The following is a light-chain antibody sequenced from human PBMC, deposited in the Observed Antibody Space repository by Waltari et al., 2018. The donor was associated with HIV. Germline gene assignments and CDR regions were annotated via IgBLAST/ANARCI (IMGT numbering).Light chain of an antibody. CDR1: QSVSSN. V-gene: IGKV3D-15*01. J-gene: IGKJ1*01. CDR3: QQYNNRPWT. CDR2: GAS. Sequence: EIVMTQSPATLSVSPGERATLSCRASQSVSSNLAWYQQKPGQAPRLLMYGASTRATGIPARFSGSESGTEFTLTISSLQSEDFAVYYCQQYNNRPWTFGQGTTVEIK.